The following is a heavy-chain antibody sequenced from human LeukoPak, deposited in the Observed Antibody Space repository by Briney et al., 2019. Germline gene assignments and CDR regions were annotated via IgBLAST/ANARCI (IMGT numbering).Heavy chain of an antibody. CDR1: GGSISSGGYS. CDR3: ARNYGSGSYYFDD. Sequence: SETLSLTCAVSGGSISSGGYSWSWIRQPPGKGLEWIGYIYHSGSTYYNPSLKSRVTISVDRSKNQFSLKLSSVTAADTAVYYCARNYGSGSYYFDDWGQGTLVTVSS. CDR2: IYHSGST. V-gene: IGHV4-30-2*01. J-gene: IGHJ4*02. D-gene: IGHD3-10*01.